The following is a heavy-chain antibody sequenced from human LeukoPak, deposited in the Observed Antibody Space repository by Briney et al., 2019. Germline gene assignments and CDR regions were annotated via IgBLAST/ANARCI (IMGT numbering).Heavy chain of an antibody. J-gene: IGHJ4*02. CDR2: ISGSGGST. Sequence: GGSLRLSCAASGFSVSDYHMEWVRQAPGKGLEWVSAISGSGGSTYYADSVKGRFTISRDNSKNTLFLQMNSLRAEDTAVYYCAKDARRTSGWYFFDYWGQGTLVTVSS. CDR3: AKDARRTSGWYFFDY. CDR1: GFSVSDYH. V-gene: IGHV3-23*01. D-gene: IGHD6-19*01.